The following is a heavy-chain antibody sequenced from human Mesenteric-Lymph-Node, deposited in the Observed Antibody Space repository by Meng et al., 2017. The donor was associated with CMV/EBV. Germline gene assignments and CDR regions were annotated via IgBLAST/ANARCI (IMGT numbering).Heavy chain of an antibody. D-gene: IGHD3-16*01. CDR1: GGSISRYY. CDR3: ARDVWTDAFDI. V-gene: IGHV4-59*12. CDR2: VFYDGT. J-gene: IGHJ3*02. Sequence: SETLSLTCTVSGGSISRYYWSWIRQPPGKGLEWIGYVFYDGTDYNPSLKSRVTISLDTSKTHFSLKLSSVTAADTAVYYCARDVWTDAFDIWGQGTMVTVSS.